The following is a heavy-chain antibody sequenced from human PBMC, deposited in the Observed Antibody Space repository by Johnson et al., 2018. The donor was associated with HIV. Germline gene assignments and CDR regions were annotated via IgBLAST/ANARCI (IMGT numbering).Heavy chain of an antibody. D-gene: IGHD5-12*01. CDR2: IRYDGSNK. V-gene: IGHV3-30*02. CDR1: GFTLSIYG. Sequence: QVQLVESGGGVVQPGGSLRLSCAASGFTLSIYGMHWVRQAPGKGLEWVTFIRYDGSNKYYADSVKGRFTISRDNSKNTQYLQMNSLRAEDTAVYYCAKEGSGYDWAAFDIWGQGTMVTVSS. J-gene: IGHJ3*02. CDR3: AKEGSGYDWAAFDI.